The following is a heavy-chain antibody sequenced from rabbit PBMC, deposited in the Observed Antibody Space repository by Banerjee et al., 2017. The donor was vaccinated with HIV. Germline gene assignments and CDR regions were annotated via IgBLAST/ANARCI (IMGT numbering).Heavy chain of an antibody. CDR1: GFDISNYNM. CDR2: INTLGSA. V-gene: IGHV1S45*01. D-gene: IGHD4-1*01. Sequence: QEQLEETGGGLVQPEGSLTLTCKASGFDISNYNMQWVRQSPGKGLESIGFINTLGSAYYASWAKGRFTISKTSSTTVTLQMTSLTAADTATYFCAREDISVWGFNLWGQGTLVTVS. CDR3: AREDISVWGFNL. J-gene: IGHJ4*01.